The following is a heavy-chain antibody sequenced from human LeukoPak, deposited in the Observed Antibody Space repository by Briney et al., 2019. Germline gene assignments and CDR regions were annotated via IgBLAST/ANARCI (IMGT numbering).Heavy chain of an antibody. CDR2: ISYDGSNK. Sequence: PGGSLRLSCAASGFTFSSYAMHWVRQAPGKGLEWVAVISYDGSNKYYADSVKGRFTISRDNSKNTLYLQMNSLRAEDTAVYYCARDLGAGSRDQLPYYYYYYMDVWGKGTTVTVSS. D-gene: IGHD2-2*01. J-gene: IGHJ6*03. V-gene: IGHV3-30-3*01. CDR1: GFTFSSYA. CDR3: ARDLGAGSRDQLPYYYYYYMDV.